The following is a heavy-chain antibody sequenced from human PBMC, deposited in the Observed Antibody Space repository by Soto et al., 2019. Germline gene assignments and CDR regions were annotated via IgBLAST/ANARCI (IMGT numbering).Heavy chain of an antibody. CDR3: ARSSGGNYGIIIEGSNWFAP. J-gene: IGHJ5*02. V-gene: IGHV1-46*02. Sequence: ASVMVFATASGGTFNSYAISWVRQAPGQGLEWMGVINPHGGSTAYAQRFQGRVTMTRDTPTSTVYMQLTSLRSEDTAVYYCARSSGGNYGIIIEGSNWFAPWGQGTLVTVS. CDR1: GGTFNSYA. D-gene: IGHD3-16*01. CDR2: INPHGGST.